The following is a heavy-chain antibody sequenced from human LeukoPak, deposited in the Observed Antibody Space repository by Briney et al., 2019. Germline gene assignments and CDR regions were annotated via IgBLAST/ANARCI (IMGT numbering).Heavy chain of an antibody. Sequence: QPSQTLSLTCTVSGGSISSGGYYWSWIRQPPGKGLEWIGTMSNSGSTYYNPSLKSRVTISGDTSKNQFSLKLSSVTAADTAVFYCARRSQTTAGRGIDYWGQGTLVTVSS. J-gene: IGHJ4*02. D-gene: IGHD6-13*01. CDR2: MSNSGST. V-gene: IGHV4-39*01. CDR3: ARRSQTTAGRGIDY. CDR1: GGSISSGGYY.